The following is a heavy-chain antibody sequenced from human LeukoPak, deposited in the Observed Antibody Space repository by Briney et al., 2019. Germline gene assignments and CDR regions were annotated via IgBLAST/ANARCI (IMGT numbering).Heavy chain of an antibody. CDR2: IKEDGSQK. V-gene: IGHV3-7*01. D-gene: IGHD6-19*01. CDR1: GFTFTNYW. CDR3: AGAGNRSGHR. Sequence: GGPLRLSCEASGFTFTNYWMNWVRQAPGKGLEWVAFIKEDGSQKFYVDSVKGRCTISRDNAKNSLYLQMNSLRAQDTGIYYCAGAGNRSGHRWGQGTLVTVSS. J-gene: IGHJ5*02.